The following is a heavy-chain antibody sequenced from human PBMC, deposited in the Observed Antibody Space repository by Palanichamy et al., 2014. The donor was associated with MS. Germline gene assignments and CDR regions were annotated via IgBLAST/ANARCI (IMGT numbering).Heavy chain of an antibody. V-gene: IGHV4-34*01. D-gene: IGHD2-15*01. CDR3: ARGLGYCSGGSCYSMGLRWFDP. Sequence: QVQLQQWGGRTVEAFGDPVPHLRCLWWVLQWLLLELGPPAPRKGLEWIGEINHSGSTNYNPSLKSRVTISVDTSKNQFSLKLSSVTAADTAVYYCARGLGYCSGGSCYSMGLRWFDPWGQGTLVTVSS. J-gene: IGHJ5*02. CDR2: INHSGST. CDR1: WVLQWLL.